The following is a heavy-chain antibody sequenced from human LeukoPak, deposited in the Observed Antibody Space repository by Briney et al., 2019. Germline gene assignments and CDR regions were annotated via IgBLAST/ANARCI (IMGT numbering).Heavy chain of an antibody. V-gene: IGHV1-2*02. D-gene: IGHD1-26*01. CDR3: ARDLIVPRREYYYGLDV. Sequence: ASVKVSCKASGYTFTGSYMHWVRQAPGQGLEWMGWINPNSGGTDYAQKFQGRVTMTRDTSISTAYMELNSLRSDDTAVYFCARDLIVPRREYYYGLDVWGQGTTVTVSS. J-gene: IGHJ6*02. CDR2: INPNSGGT. CDR1: GYTFTGSY.